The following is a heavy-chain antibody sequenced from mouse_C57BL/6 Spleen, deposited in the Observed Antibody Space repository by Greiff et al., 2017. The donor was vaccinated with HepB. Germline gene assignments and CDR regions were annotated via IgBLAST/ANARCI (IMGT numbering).Heavy chain of an antibody. D-gene: IGHD1-1*01. CDR3: ARKGYYGREGWYFDV. Sequence: QVQLQQPGAELVRPGSSVKLSCKASGYTFTSYWMDWVKQRPGQGLEWIGNIYPSDSETHYNQKFKDKATLTVDKSSSTAYMQLSSLTSEDSAVYYCARKGYYGREGWYFDVWGTGTTVTVSS. V-gene: IGHV1-61*01. CDR2: IYPSDSET. J-gene: IGHJ1*03. CDR1: GYTFTSYW.